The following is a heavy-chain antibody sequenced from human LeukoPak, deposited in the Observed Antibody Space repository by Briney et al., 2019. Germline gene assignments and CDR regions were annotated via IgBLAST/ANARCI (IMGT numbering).Heavy chain of an antibody. CDR3: ARDPGIAVAGTNYFDY. CDR2: INHSGST. Sequence: SETLSLTCAVYGGSFSGYYWSWIRQPPGKGLEWIGEINHSGSTNYNPSLKSRVTISVDTSKNQFSLKLSSVTAADTAVYYCARDPGIAVAGTNYFDYWGKGTLVTVSS. J-gene: IGHJ4*02. V-gene: IGHV4-34*01. CDR1: GGSFSGYY. D-gene: IGHD6-19*01.